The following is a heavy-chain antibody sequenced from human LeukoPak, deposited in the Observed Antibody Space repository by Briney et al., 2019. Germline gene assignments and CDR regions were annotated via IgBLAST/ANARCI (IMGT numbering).Heavy chain of an antibody. CDR1: GYSISSGYY. V-gene: IGHV4-61*02. CDR3: ARTPLRGATFFTSYPNWFDT. CDR2: IYTSGST. Sequence: TLSLTCTVSGYSISSGYYWSWIRQPAGKGLEWIGRIYTSGSTTYNPSLKSRVTISGDTSKIQFSLRLSSVTVADTAVYYCARTPLRGATFFTSYPNWFDTWGQGTLVTVSS. D-gene: IGHD3-10*01. J-gene: IGHJ5*02.